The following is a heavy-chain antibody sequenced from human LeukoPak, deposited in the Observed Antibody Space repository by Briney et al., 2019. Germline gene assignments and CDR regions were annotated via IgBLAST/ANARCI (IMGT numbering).Heavy chain of an antibody. CDR2: IYTSGST. J-gene: IGHJ6*04. CDR1: GGSISSYY. V-gene: IGHV4-4*07. CDR3: ARDDLQYGPVGEMDV. D-gene: IGHD4-11*01. Sequence: PSETLSLTCTVAGGSISSYYWSWIRQPAGKGLEWIGRIYTSGSTNYNPSLKSRVTMPVDTSKNQFSLKPSSVTAADTAVYYCARDDLQYGPVGEMDVWGKGTTVTVSS.